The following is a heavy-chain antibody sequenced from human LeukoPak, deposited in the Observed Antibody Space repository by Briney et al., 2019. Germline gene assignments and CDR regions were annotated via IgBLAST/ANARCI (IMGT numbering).Heavy chain of an antibody. CDR1: GGSFSGYH. CDR3: ARELTYYYDSSGVFDY. CDR2: VNYGEST. D-gene: IGHD3-22*01. Sequence: SETLSLTCAVFGGSFSGYHWSWIRQPPGKGLEWIGGVNYGESTNYNPSLKSRVTISVDTSKNQFSLKLTSVTAADTTVYYCARELTYYYDSSGVFDYWGQGTLVTVSS. V-gene: IGHV4-34*01. J-gene: IGHJ4*02.